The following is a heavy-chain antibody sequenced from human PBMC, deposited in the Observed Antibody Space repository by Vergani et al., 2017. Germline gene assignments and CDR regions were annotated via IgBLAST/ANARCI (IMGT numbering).Heavy chain of an antibody. CDR3: ATSKLGYYDSSAFDI. J-gene: IGHJ3*02. CDR2: SYYSGST. CDR1: GGSISSYY. D-gene: IGHD3-22*01. Sequence: QVQLQESGPGLVKPSETLSLTCTVSGGSISSYYWSWIRQPPGKGLEWIGYSYYSGSTNYNPSLKSRVTISVDTSKNQFSLKLSSVTAADTAVYYCATSKLGYYDSSAFDIWGQGTMVTVSS. V-gene: IGHV4-59*01.